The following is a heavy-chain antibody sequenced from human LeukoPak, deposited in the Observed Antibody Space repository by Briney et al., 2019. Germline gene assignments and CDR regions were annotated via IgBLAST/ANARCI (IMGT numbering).Heavy chain of an antibody. V-gene: IGHV3-53*01. CDR1: GYTVSDNY. Sequence: GGSLRLSCAASGYTVSDNYMSWVRQAPGKGLEWVSVMYSGGDTYYADSVKGRFTFSRDISKNTLYLQMNGLRTEDTAMYYCARDSPQVPAAGVLASWGQGTLVTVSS. CDR3: ARDSPQVPAAGVLAS. J-gene: IGHJ5*02. D-gene: IGHD6-13*01. CDR2: MYSGGDT.